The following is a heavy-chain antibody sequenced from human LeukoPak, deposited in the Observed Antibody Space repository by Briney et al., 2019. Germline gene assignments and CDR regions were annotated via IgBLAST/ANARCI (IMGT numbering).Heavy chain of an antibody. D-gene: IGHD2-21*02. V-gene: IGHV5-51*01. Sequence: GESLNISCEGSGYSFSNYWIGCVRQMPGKSLEWMGIIYPGDYETRYSPSFQGLVTISVDKSISTAYLQWSSLKASDTAMYYCAIPPGYCGNDCSFDHWGQGTLVTVSS. CDR2: IYPGDYET. J-gene: IGHJ4*02. CDR3: AIPPGYCGNDCSFDH. CDR1: GYSFSNYW.